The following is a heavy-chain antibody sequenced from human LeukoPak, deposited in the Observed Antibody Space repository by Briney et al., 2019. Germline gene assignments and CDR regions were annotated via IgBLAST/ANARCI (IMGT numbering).Heavy chain of an antibody. J-gene: IGHJ4*02. D-gene: IGHD3-22*01. CDR1: GYTFTSYG. V-gene: IGHV1-18*01. CDR2: ISAYNGNT. CDR3: ARVRGRYYDSSGYSDY. Sequence: GASVKVSCKASGYTFTSYGISWVRQAPGQGLEWMGWISAYNGNTNYAQKLQGRVTMTTDTSTGTAYMELRSLRSDDTAVYYCARVRGRYYDSSGYSDYWGQGTLVTVSS.